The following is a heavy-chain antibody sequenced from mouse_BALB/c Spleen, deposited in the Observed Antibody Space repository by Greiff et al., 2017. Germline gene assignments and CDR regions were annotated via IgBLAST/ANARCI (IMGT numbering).Heavy chain of an antibody. CDR1: GYSITSGYY. CDR3: AREGQSGFFFAY. Sequence: EVKLQESGPGLVKPSQSLSLTCSVTGYSITSGYYWNWIRQFPGNKLEWMGYISYDGSNNYNPSLKNRISITRDTSKNQFFLKLNSVTTEDTATYYCAREGQSGFFFAYWGQGTLVTVSA. D-gene: IGHD3-3*01. J-gene: IGHJ3*01. CDR2: ISYDGSN. V-gene: IGHV3-6*02.